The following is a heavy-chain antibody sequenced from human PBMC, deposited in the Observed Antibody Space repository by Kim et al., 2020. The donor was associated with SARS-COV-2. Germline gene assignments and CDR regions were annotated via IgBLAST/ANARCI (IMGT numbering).Heavy chain of an antibody. CDR3: AKAHGAAGTEEGYYFDY. J-gene: IGHJ4*02. V-gene: IGHV3-9*01. CDR2: ISWNSGSI. CDR1: GFTFGDYA. D-gene: IGHD1-1*01. Sequence: GGSLRLSCAASGFTFGDYAMHWVRQAPGKGLEWVSGISWNSGSIGYADSVKGRFTISRDNAKNYLYLQMNSLRAEDTALYYCAKAHGAAGTEEGYYFDYWGQGALVTVSS.